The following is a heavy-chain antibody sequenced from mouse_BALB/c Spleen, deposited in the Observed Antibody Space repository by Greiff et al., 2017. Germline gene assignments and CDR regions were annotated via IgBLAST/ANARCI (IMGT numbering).Heavy chain of an antibody. J-gene: IGHJ3*01. V-gene: IGHV1-82*01. CDR2: IYPGDGDT. D-gene: IGHD2-14*01. Sequence: VQLQQSGPELVKPGASVKISCKASGYASSSSWMNWVKQRPGQGLEWIGRIYPGDGDTNYNGKFKGKATLTADKSSSTAYMQLSSLTSVDSAVYFCARDYRYDVFAYWGQGTLVTVSA. CDR1: GYASSSSW. CDR3: ARDYRYDVFAY.